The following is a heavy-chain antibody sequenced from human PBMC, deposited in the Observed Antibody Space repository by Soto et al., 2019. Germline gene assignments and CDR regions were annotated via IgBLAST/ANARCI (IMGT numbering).Heavy chain of an antibody. CDR1: GFTFSSYA. D-gene: IGHD3-22*01. J-gene: IGHJ4*02. V-gene: IGHV3-23*01. CDR2: ISGSGGST. Sequence: GGSLRLSCAASGFTFSSYAMSWVRQAPGKGLEWVSAISGSGGSTYYADSVKGRFTISRDNSRNTLYLQMSSLRAEDAAVYYCAKEYYFDTSGYFPFDYWGQGTLVTVSS. CDR3: AKEYYFDTSGYFPFDY.